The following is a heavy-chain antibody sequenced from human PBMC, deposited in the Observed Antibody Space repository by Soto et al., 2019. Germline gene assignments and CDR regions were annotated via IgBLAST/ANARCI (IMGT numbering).Heavy chain of an antibody. CDR1: GFTFSSYG. D-gene: IGHD6-25*01. CDR2: IWYDGSNK. V-gene: IGHV3-33*06. CDR3: AKDRRPNYYYGMDV. J-gene: IGHJ6*02. Sequence: GGSLRLSCVASGFTFSSYGMHWVRQAPGKGLEWVAVIWYDGSNKYYADSVKGRFTISRDNSKNTLYLQVNSLRAEDTAVYFCAKDRRPNYYYGMDVWGQGTTVTVSS.